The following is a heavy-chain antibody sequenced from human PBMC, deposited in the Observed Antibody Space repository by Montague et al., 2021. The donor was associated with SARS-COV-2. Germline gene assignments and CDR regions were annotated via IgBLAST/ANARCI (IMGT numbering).Heavy chain of an antibody. J-gene: IGHJ5*02. Sequence: SETLSLTCTVSRDSVSSGSYYWSWIRQPPGKGLEWIAYIHNTGNTKYNPSLSGRVTISIDTSKNQFSLKVSSVTAADTAVYYCARAWRPLIHEGFGWFDPWGQGTLVTVSS. CDR3: ARAWRPLIHEGFGWFDP. V-gene: IGHV4-61*01. D-gene: IGHD3-3*01. CDR1: RDSVSSGSYY. CDR2: IHNTGNT.